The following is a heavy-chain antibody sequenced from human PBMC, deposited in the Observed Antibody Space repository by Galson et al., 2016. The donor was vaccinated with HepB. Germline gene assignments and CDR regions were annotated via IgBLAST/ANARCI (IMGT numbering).Heavy chain of an antibody. J-gene: IGHJ3*02. CDR1: GFIFSNYG. CDR2: ISFDGSNA. D-gene: IGHD2-15*01. Sequence: SLRLSCAASGFIFSNYGMHWVRQAPGKGLEWVAVISFDGSNAYYGDSVKGRFTISRDNSKNTLSLQMNSLRAEDTAVYYCAKERGDCSGGTCRYHDAFDIWGRGTMVSLF. V-gene: IGHV3-30*18. CDR3: AKERGDCSGGTCRYHDAFDI.